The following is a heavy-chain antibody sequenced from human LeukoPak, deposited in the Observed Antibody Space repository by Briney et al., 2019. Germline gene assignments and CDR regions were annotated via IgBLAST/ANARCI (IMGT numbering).Heavy chain of an antibody. CDR1: GFTFSSYG. J-gene: IGHJ4*02. CDR3: AKDWRYYDSSGYYLVDY. D-gene: IGHD3-22*01. V-gene: IGHV3-23*01. CDR2: ISGSGGST. Sequence: SGGSLRLSCAASGFTFSSYGMSWVRQAPGKGLEWVSAISGSGGSTYYADSVKGRFTISRDNSKNTLYLQMNSLRAEDTAVYYCAKDWRYYDSSGYYLVDYWGQGTLVTVSS.